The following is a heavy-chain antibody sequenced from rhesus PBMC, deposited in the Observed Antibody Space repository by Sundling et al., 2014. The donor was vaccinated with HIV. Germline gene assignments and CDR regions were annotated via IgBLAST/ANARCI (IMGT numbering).Heavy chain of an antibody. CDR2: ISGSSGTA. Sequence: QVQLQESGPGLVKPSETLSLTCGASGGSLSGYYWGWIRQAPGKGLEFIGYISGSSGTANYNPSLQGRVTISTDTSKNQFSLKLSSVTAADTAVYYCARRLLGSFDYWGQGALVTVSS. CDR3: ARRLLGSFDY. D-gene: IGHD3-34*01. V-gene: IGHV4-165*01. CDR1: GGSLSGYY. J-gene: IGHJ4*01.